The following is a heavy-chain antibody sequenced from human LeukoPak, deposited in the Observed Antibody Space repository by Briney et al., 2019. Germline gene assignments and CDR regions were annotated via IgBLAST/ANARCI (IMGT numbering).Heavy chain of an antibody. V-gene: IGHV4-30-2*01. D-gene: IGHD3-22*01. Sequence: SQTLSLTRAVSGGSISSGGYSWSWIRQPPGKGLEWIGYIYHSGSTYYNPSLKSRVTISVDRSKNQFSLKLSSVTAADTAVYYCARAHPHRDYYDSSGYYFDYWGQGTLVTVSS. CDR2: IYHSGST. J-gene: IGHJ4*02. CDR1: GGSISSGGYS. CDR3: ARAHPHRDYYDSSGYYFDY.